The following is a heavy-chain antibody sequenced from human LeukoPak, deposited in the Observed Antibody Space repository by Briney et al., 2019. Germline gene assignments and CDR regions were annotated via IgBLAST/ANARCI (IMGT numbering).Heavy chain of an antibody. D-gene: IGHD5-12*01. J-gene: IGHJ4*02. V-gene: IGHV4-30-2*01. CDR1: GGSISSGGYY. CDR2: INHSGST. CDR3: ARASVATKAVDY. Sequence: SQTLSLTCTVSGGSISSGGYYWSWIRQPPGKGLEWIGEINHSGSTNYNPSLKSRVTISVDTSKNQFSLKLSSVTAADTAVYYCARASVATKAVDYWGQGTLVTVSS.